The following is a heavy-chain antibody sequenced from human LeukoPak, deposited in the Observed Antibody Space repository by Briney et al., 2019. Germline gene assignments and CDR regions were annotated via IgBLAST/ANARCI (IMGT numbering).Heavy chain of an antibody. CDR2: INQDGSEK. Sequence: HPGGSLRLSCAASGFTFSSYAMSWVRQAPGKGLEWVANINQDGSEKYHVDSVKGRFTISRDNAKKSLYLQMNSLRAEDTAVYYCARRYNSTWSGFDPWGQGTLVIVSS. CDR3: ARRYNSTWSGFDP. J-gene: IGHJ5*02. CDR1: GFTFSSYA. D-gene: IGHD6-13*01. V-gene: IGHV3-7*04.